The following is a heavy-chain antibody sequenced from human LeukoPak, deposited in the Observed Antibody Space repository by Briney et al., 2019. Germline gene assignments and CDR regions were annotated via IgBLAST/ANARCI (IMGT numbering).Heavy chain of an antibody. CDR2: IKSTTYGGTT. J-gene: IGHJ4*02. Sequence: GGSLRLSCTASGFTFGDFAMSWFRQAPGKGLEWVGFIKSTTYGGTTEYAASVQGRFTISRDDSKSIAYLQMNSLKTEDTAVYYCAKAYYGDPPRFFATQGLDYWGQGTLVTVSS. D-gene: IGHD4-17*01. CDR1: GFTFGDFA. V-gene: IGHV3-49*03. CDR3: AKAYYGDPPRFFATQGLDY.